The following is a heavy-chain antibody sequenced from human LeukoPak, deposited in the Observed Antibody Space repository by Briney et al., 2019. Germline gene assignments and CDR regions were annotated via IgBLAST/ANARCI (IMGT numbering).Heavy chain of an antibody. J-gene: IGHJ5*02. D-gene: IGHD1-14*01. Sequence: GRSLRLSCAASGFTFSSYAMHWVRQAPGKGLEWVAVISYDGSNKYYADSVKGRFTISRDNSKNTLYLQMNSLRAEDTAVYYCARAPNSWYWFDHWGQGTLVAVSS. CDR3: ARAPNSWYWFDH. CDR1: GFTFSSYA. V-gene: IGHV3-30-3*01. CDR2: ISYDGSNK.